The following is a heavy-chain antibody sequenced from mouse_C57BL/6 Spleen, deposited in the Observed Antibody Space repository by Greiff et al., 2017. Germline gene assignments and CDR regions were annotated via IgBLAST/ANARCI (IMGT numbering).Heavy chain of an antibody. V-gene: IGHV1-82*01. J-gene: IGHJ2*01. CDR2: IYPGDGDT. Sequence: VQLQQSGPELVKPGASVKISCKASGYAFSSSWMNWVKQRPGKGLEWIGRIYPGDGDTNYNGKFKGKATLTADKSSSTAYMQLSSLTSEDSAVYFCARGYCGEDYWGQGTTLTVSS. CDR1: GYAFSSSW. D-gene: IGHD2-13*01. CDR3: ARGYCGEDY.